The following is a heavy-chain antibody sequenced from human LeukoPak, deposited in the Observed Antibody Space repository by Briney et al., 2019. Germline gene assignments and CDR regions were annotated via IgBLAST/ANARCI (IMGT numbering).Heavy chain of an antibody. CDR3: ASRISSGNYFFDY. V-gene: IGHV3-74*01. CDR2: INTDGSST. D-gene: IGHD1-26*01. CDR1: GFTFSNYW. J-gene: IGHJ4*02. Sequence: GGSLRLSCAASGFTFSNYWMFWVRQVPGKGLVWVSRINTDGSSTTYADSVKGRFTISRDNAKNTLYLQMNSLRAEDTAVYYRASRISSGNYFFDYWGQGTLVTVSS.